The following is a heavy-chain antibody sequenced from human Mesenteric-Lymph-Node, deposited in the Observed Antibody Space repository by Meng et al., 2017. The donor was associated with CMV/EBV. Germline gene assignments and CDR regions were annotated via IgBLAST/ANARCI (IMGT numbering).Heavy chain of an antibody. CDR2: IKQDGSEK. J-gene: IGHJ6*02. V-gene: IGHV3-7*01. Sequence: GGSLRLSCAASGFPFSSSEMIWVRQASGKGLEWVANIKQDGSEKYYVDSVKGRFTISRDNAKNSLYLQMNSLRVEDTAVYYCARTARRSSDIISYYYYGMDVWGQGTTVTVSS. D-gene: IGHD3-22*01. CDR1: GFPFSSSE. CDR3: ARTARRSSDIISYYYYGMDV.